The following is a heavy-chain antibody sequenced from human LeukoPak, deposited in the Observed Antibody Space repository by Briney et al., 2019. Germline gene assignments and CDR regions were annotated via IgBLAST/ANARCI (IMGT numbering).Heavy chain of an antibody. CDR2: IYHSVST. Sequence: SGTLSLTCAVSGGSISSSNWWSWVRQPPGKGLEWIGEIYHSVSTNYNPSLKSRATISVDKSKNQFYLKLSSVTAADTAVYYCARAPWDIVVVPAASRPTYYYYGMDVRGKGTTVTVSS. V-gene: IGHV4-4*02. CDR1: GGSISSSNW. D-gene: IGHD2-2*01. CDR3: ARAPWDIVVVPAASRPTYYYYGMDV. J-gene: IGHJ6*04.